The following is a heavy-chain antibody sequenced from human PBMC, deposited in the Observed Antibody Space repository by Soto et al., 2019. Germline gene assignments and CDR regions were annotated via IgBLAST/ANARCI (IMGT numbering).Heavy chain of an antibody. J-gene: IGHJ3*02. CDR3: AKDNKGCSSTSCYDLIDAFDI. V-gene: IGHV3-23*01. CDR1: GVTFSSYA. D-gene: IGHD2-2*01. Sequence: GGSLRLSCAASGVTFSSYAMSWVRQAPGKGLEWVSAISGSGGSTYYADSVKGRFTISRDNSKNTLYLQMNSLRAEDTAVYYCAKDNKGCSSTSCYDLIDAFDIWGQGTMVTVSS. CDR2: ISGSGGST.